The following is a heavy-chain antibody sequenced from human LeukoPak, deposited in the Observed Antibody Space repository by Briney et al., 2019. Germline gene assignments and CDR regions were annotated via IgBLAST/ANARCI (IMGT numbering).Heavy chain of an antibody. V-gene: IGHV1-46*01. CDR2: INPSGGST. Sequence: ASVKVSCKASGYTFTSYYMHWVRQAPGQGLEWMGIINPSGGSTSYTQKFQGRVTMTRDTSTSTVYMELSSLRSEDTAVYYCARDARGYYDSRYYFDYWGQGTLVTVSS. D-gene: IGHD3-22*01. CDR3: ARDARGYYDSRYYFDY. J-gene: IGHJ4*02. CDR1: GYTFTSYY.